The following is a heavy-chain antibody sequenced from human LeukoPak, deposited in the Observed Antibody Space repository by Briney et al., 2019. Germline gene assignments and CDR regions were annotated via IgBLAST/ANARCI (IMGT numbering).Heavy chain of an antibody. D-gene: IGHD3-22*01. V-gene: IGHV3-66*01. Sequence: GGSLRLSCAASGFTVSSNYMNWVRQAPGKGLEWVSVIYSGGSTYYADSVKGRFTISRDNSKNTLYLQMSSLRAEDTAVYYCARGWVPSDITLKWGQGTMVTVSS. J-gene: IGHJ3*01. CDR2: IYSGGST. CDR3: ARGWVPSDITLK. CDR1: GFTVSSNY.